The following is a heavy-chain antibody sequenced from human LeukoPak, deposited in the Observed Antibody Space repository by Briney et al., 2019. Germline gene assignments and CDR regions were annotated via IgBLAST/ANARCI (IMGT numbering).Heavy chain of an antibody. J-gene: IGHJ3*02. CDR1: GFTFSSYA. CDR2: ISSNGGST. D-gene: IGHD1-1*01. Sequence: GGSLRLSCAASGFTFSSYAMHWVRQAPGKGLEYVSAISSNGGSTYYANSVKGRFTISRDNSKNTLYLQMGSLRAEDMAVYYCARGGTGTTGAFDIWGQGTMVTVSS. V-gene: IGHV3-64*01. CDR3: ARGGTGTTGAFDI.